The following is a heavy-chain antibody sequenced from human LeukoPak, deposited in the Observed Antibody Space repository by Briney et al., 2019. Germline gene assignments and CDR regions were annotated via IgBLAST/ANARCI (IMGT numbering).Heavy chain of an antibody. J-gene: IGHJ4*02. Sequence: PSETLSLTCTVSGVSISSSNSYWGWIRQPPGKGLEWIGSIYYSGNTYYDASLKSQVSISIDTSKNQFSLRLTSVTAADTAVYYCARQTGSGLFILPGGQGTLVTVSS. CDR2: IYYSGNT. D-gene: IGHD3/OR15-3a*01. CDR1: GVSISSSNSY. V-gene: IGHV4-39*01. CDR3: ARQTGSGLFILP.